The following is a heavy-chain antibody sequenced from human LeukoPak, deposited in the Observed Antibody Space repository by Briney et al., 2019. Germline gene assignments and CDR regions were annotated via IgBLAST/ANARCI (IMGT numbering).Heavy chain of an antibody. J-gene: IGHJ4*02. CDR2: IYYSGST. V-gene: IGHV4-59*01. CDR1: GGSLSSYY. CDR3: ARGVVVAAKLFDY. D-gene: IGHD2-15*01. Sequence: PSETLSLTCTVSGGSLSSYYWSWNRQPPGKGLEWIGYIYYSGSTNYNPSLKSRVTISVDTSKNQFSLKLSSVTAADTAVYHCARGVVVAAKLFDYWGQGTLVTVSS.